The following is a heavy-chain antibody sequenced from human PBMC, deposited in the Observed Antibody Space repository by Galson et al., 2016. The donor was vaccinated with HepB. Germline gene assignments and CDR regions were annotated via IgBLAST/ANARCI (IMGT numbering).Heavy chain of an antibody. J-gene: IGHJ6*02. D-gene: IGHD6-6*01. CDR2: ISFDGSKK. V-gene: IGHV3-33*01. CDR3: ARGGEYSSSLRRVSYYGLDV. CDR1: GFTFSYYD. Sequence: SLRLSCAASGFTFSYYDMYWVRQTPGKGLEWVAIISFDGSKKYYADSVRGRLTISRDSSKYTVNLHMNSLRADDTAVYYCARGGEYSSSLRRVSYYGLDVWGQGTTVAVSS.